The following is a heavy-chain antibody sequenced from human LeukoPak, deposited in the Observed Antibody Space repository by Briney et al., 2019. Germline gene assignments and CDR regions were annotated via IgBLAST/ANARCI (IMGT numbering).Heavy chain of an antibody. Sequence: GGSLRLSCAASGFTFSDYYMSWIRQAPGKGLEWVSYISDTGNTIYYADSVKGRFTISRDNTKSSLSLQMNSLRAEDTAFYYGARGGSNGYNWFDPWGQGTLVTVSS. CDR3: ARGGSNGYNWFDP. CDR2: ISDTGNTI. CDR1: GFTFSDYY. D-gene: IGHD3-22*01. V-gene: IGHV3-11*01. J-gene: IGHJ5*02.